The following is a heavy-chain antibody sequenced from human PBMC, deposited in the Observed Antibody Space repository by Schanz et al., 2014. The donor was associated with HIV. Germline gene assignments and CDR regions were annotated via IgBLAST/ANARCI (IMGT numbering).Heavy chain of an antibody. Sequence: QVQLVQSGAEVKKLGSSLKVSCKLSGDTFSDYAISWVRQAPGQGLEWMGGIIPIFDTTNYAQKFQGRVTITADKSTSTVYMDLSSLRSEDTAVYYCARTYTGDWSTGADWGQGTLVTVSS. D-gene: IGHD2-21*02. J-gene: IGHJ4*02. CDR2: IIPIFDTT. CDR3: ARTYTGDWSTGAD. CDR1: GDTFSDYA. V-gene: IGHV1-69*06.